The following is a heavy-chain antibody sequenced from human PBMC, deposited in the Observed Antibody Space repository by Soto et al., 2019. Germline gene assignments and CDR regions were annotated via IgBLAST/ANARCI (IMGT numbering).Heavy chain of an antibody. CDR1: GGTFSNFA. J-gene: IGHJ3*02. CDR2: IIPLFNVA. V-gene: IGHV1-69*01. Sequence: QVQLVQSGPEVKKPGSSVKVSCEASGGTFSNFAVNWVRQAPGQGLEWVGGIIPLFNVAKYAQKFEGRVTIVSDDSTSIGYFDLSSLRSDATAVYYCAASGRGVLGYDCKDTEGLDIWCQGTMVTFSS. D-gene: IGHD2-21*02. CDR3: AASGRGVLGYDCKDTEGLDI.